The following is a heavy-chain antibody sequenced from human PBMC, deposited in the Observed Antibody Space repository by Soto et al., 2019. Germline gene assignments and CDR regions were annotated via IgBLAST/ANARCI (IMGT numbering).Heavy chain of an antibody. D-gene: IGHD3-10*01. J-gene: IGHJ4*02. CDR1: GGSVSSYY. Sequence: PSETLSLTCTVSGGSVSSYYWSWIRQSPGKGLEWIGYIYYSGSTKYKPSLKSRVTISVDTSKNQFSLKVSSATAADTAVYYCQRNYKRQYGLYYFDYWGLGALVTVS. V-gene: IGHV4-59*08. CDR2: IYYSGST. CDR3: QRNYKRQYGLYYFDY.